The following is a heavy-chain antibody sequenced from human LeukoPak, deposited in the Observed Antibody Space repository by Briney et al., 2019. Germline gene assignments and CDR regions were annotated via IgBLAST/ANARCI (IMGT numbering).Heavy chain of an antibody. D-gene: IGHD3-9*01. CDR3: ARDYDILTGYFRGGFDY. CDR1: GFTFSDYY. CDR2: ITSSSSDT. V-gene: IGHV3-11*05. Sequence: GGSLRLSCAASGFTFSDYYMSWIRQAPGKGLEWISYITSSSSDTNYADSVKGRFTISRGNAKKSLYLQMNSLRAEDTAVYYCARDYDILTGYFRGGFDYWGQGTLVTVSS. J-gene: IGHJ4*02.